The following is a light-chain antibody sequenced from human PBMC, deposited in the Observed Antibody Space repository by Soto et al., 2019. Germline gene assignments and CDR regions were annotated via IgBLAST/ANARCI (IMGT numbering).Light chain of an antibody. V-gene: IGKV3-20*01. Sequence: EIVLTQSPGTLSLSPGERATLSCRASQSVSSSYLAWYQQKPGQAPRLLIYGASDRATGIPDRFSGSGSGTGFTLTISRLEPEDFAVYYCQQYGSSQTFGQGTKVEIK. CDR2: GAS. CDR3: QQYGSSQT. J-gene: IGKJ1*01. CDR1: QSVSSSY.